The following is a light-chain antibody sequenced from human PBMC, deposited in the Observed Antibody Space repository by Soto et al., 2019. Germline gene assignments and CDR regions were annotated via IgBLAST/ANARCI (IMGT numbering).Light chain of an antibody. CDR1: QNIYSN. CDR2: RAS. Sequence: IVMTQSPSTLSVSPGERATFSCGASQNIYSNIAWYQQRPGQAPRLLIYRASTRATGVPARFSGSGSGTEFTLTISSLQSEDFAVYSCLQYHNLWAFGQGTKVDI. CDR3: LQYHNLWA. J-gene: IGKJ1*01. V-gene: IGKV3-15*01.